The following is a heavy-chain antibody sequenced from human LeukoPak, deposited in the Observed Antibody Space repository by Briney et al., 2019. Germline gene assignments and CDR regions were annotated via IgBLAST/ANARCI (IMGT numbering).Heavy chain of an antibody. Sequence: GGSLRLSCAAPAFTFSNYWISWVRQAPGKGLEWVANIKEDGSEKYYVDSVKGRFTISRDNAKNSLYLQMNSLRADDTAVYYCARDYYYGSGSYHIWGQGTLVTVSS. J-gene: IGHJ4*02. D-gene: IGHD3-10*01. V-gene: IGHV3-7*01. CDR1: AFTFSNYW. CDR3: ARDYYYGSGSYHI. CDR2: IKEDGSEK.